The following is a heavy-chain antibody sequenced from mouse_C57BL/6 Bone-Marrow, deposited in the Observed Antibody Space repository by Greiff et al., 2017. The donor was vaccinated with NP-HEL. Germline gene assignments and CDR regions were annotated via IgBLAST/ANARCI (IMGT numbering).Heavy chain of an antibody. V-gene: IGHV1-64*01. D-gene: IGHD1-1*01. CDR1: GYTFTSYW. Sequence: QVQLQQPGAELVKPGASVKLSCKASGYTFTSYWMHWVKQRPGQGLAWIGMIHPNSGSTNYNEKFKSKATLTVDKSSSTAYMRLSSLTSEDSAVYYCARSGDYYYGSSYGYFDYWGQGTTLTVSS. J-gene: IGHJ2*01. CDR3: ARSGDYYYGSSYGYFDY. CDR2: IHPNSGST.